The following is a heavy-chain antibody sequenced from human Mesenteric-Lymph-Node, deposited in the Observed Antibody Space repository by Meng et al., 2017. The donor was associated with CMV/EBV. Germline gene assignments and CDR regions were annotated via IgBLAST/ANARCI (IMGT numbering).Heavy chain of an antibody. CDR3: ASAPPNSNYAFDY. CDR1: GFTFSTFG. J-gene: IGHJ4*02. Sequence: GESLKISCAASGFTFSTFGLHWVRQAPGKGLEWVAVIPYDGSSKYYADSVKGRFTISRDNSKNTLYLQMNSLRAEDTAVYYCASAPPNSNYAFDYWGQGTLVTVSS. V-gene: IGHV3-30*03. CDR2: IPYDGSSK. D-gene: IGHD4-11*01.